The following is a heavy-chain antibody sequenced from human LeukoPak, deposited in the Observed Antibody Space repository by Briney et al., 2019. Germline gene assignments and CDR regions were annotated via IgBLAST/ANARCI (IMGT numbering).Heavy chain of an antibody. CDR2: ISSSSRYI. CDR1: GFTFSSYS. D-gene: IGHD4-11*01. V-gene: IGHV3-21*01. Sequence: SGGSLRLSCAASGFTFSSYSINWVRRAPGKGLEWVSSISSSSRYIYYADSVKGRFTISRDNAENSVYLQMNSLRVEDTAVYYCARPQDPRTVTFLQVENWGQGTLVTVSS. J-gene: IGHJ4*02. CDR3: ARPQDPRTVTFLQVEN.